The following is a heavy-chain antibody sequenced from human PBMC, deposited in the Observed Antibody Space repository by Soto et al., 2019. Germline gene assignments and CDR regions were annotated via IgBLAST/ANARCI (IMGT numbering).Heavy chain of an antibody. Sequence: QVQLQQWGAGLLKPSETLSLTCAVYGGSFSDHFWSWIRQPPGKGLEWIGEINHSGRTNYNPSLKGRVTLSVDTSENQWSLKLSSVTAADTAVYYCARGEFDVGYCSSTRSDCAFDICGQGTMGTVS. J-gene: IGHJ3*02. CDR1: GGSFSDHF. CDR3: ARGEFDVGYCSSTRSDCAFDI. CDR2: INHSGRT. D-gene: IGHD2-2*03. V-gene: IGHV4-34*01.